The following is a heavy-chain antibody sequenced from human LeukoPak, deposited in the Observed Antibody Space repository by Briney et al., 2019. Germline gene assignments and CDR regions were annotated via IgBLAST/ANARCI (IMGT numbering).Heavy chain of an antibody. J-gene: IGHJ6*03. V-gene: IGHV3-48*03. Sequence: GGSLRLSCAASGFTFSSCEMNWVRQAPGKGLEWVSYISSSGSTIYYADSVKGRFTISRDNAKNSLYLQMNSLRAEDTAVYYCARDGYYYYMDVWGKGTTVTVSS. CDR3: ARDGYYYYMDV. CDR1: GFTFSSCE. CDR2: ISSSGSTI.